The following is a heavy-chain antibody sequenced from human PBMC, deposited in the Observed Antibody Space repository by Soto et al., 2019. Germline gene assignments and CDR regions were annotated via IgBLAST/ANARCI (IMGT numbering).Heavy chain of an antibody. CDR1: GFTFSSYS. V-gene: IGHV3-48*02. D-gene: IGHD3-22*01. CDR3: ARDRGASYYDSSGYTH. CDR2: ISSSSSTI. Sequence: GGSLRLSCAASGFTFSSYSMNWVRQAPGKGLEWVSYISSSSSTIYYADSVKGRFTISRDNAKNSLYLQMNSLRDEDTAVYYYARDRGASYYDSSGYTHWGQGTLVTVSS. J-gene: IGHJ4*02.